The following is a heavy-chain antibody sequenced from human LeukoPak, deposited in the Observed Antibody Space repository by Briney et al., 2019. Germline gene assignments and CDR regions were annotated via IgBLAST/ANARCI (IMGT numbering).Heavy chain of an antibody. CDR3: ASTYQLRN. V-gene: IGHV1-3*01. Sequence: GESLKISCKGSGYIFTSYAMHWMRQAPGQRLEWMGWINAGNGNTKYSQKFQGRVTITRDTSASTAYMELSSLRSEDTAVYYCASTYQLRNWGQGTLVTVSS. J-gene: IGHJ4*02. D-gene: IGHD2-2*01. CDR1: GYIFTSYA. CDR2: INAGNGNT.